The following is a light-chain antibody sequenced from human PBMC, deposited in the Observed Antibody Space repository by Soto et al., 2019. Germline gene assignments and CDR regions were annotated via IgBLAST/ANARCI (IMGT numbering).Light chain of an antibody. Sequence: DIQMTQSPSSLSASVGDRVTITCRASQSISSYLNWYQQKPGKAPKLLIYAASSLQSGVPSRSSGSGSGTDFTLTISSLQPEDFATYYCLQDFNYPLTFGQGTKVDI. V-gene: IGKV1-39*01. J-gene: IGKJ1*01. CDR3: LQDFNYPLT. CDR1: QSISSY. CDR2: AAS.